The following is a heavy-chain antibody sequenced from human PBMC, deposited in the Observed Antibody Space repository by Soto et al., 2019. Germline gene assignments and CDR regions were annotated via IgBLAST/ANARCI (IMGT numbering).Heavy chain of an antibody. Sequence: SETLSLTCTVSGGSISSGGYYWSWIRQHPGKGLEWIGYIYYSGSTYYNPSLKSRVTISVDTSKNQFSLKLSSVTAADTAVYYCARVSTVTNKGAFDIWGQGTMVTVSS. J-gene: IGHJ3*02. D-gene: IGHD4-17*01. V-gene: IGHV4-31*03. CDR3: ARVSTVTNKGAFDI. CDR2: IYYSGST. CDR1: GGSISSGGYY.